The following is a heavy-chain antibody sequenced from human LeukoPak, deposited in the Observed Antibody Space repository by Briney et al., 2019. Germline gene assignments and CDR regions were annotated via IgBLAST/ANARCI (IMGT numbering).Heavy chain of an antibody. Sequence: AGGSLRLSCAASGFTVSSYAMSWVRQAPGKGLEWVSAISGSGGSTYYADSVKGRFTISRDNSKNTLYLQMNSLRAEDTAVYYCARRASYCSSTSCYDKYYFDYWGQGTLVTVSS. J-gene: IGHJ4*02. CDR1: GFTVSSYA. CDR2: ISGSGGST. V-gene: IGHV3-23*01. D-gene: IGHD2-2*01. CDR3: ARRASYCSSTSCYDKYYFDY.